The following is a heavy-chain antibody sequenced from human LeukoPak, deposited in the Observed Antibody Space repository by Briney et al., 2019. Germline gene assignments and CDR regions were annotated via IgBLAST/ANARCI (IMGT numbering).Heavy chain of an antibody. V-gene: IGHV3-13*01. CDR2: IGTAGDT. D-gene: IGHD2-15*01. J-gene: IGHJ3*02. CDR3: ARDGCSGGSCHGGAFDI. CDR1: GFTFSSYD. Sequence: GGSLRLSCAASGFTFSSYDMHWVRQATGKGLEWVSAIGTAGDTYYPGSVKGRFTISRENAKNSLYLQMNSLRAGDTAVYYCARDGCSGGSCHGGAFDIWGQGTMVTVSS.